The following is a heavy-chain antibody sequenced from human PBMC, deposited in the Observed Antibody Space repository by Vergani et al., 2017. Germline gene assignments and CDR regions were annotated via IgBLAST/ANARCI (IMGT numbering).Heavy chain of an antibody. V-gene: IGHV3-23*01. CDR3: AKDATMIVVSFAFFDY. J-gene: IGHJ4*02. D-gene: IGHD3-22*01. CDR2: ISGNAIST. Sequence: EVQLLESGGVMVQPGGSLRLSCATSGCTFNIYAMSWVRQAPGKGLEWVSAISGNAISTYYADSVKGRFTISRDNSENTLYLQMNSLRAEDTAVYYCAKDATMIVVSFAFFDYWGRGTLVTVSS. CDR1: GCTFNIYA.